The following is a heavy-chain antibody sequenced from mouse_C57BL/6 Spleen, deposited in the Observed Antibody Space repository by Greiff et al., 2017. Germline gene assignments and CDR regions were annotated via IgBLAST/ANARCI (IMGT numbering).Heavy chain of an antibody. D-gene: IGHD2-4*01. V-gene: IGHV1-81*01. J-gene: IGHJ4*01. CDR3: SREGWGDDYDKGYAMDY. Sequence: QVQLQQSGAELARPGASVKLSCKASGYTFTSYGISWVKQRTGQGLEWIGEIYPSSGNTYYNEKFKGKATLTVDKSSSTAYMELRSLTSEDSAVYYCSREGWGDDYDKGYAMDYWGQGTSVTVSS. CDR1: GYTFTSYG. CDR2: IYPSSGNT.